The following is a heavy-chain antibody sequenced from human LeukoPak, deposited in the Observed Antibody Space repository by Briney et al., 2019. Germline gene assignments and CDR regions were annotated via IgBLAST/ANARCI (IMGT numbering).Heavy chain of an antibody. CDR3: ARGGLEPVDY. CDR1: GFNFSRYW. CDR2: INEDGSTT. Sequence: GGSLRLSCAAAGFNFSRYWMHWVRQAPGKGLVWVSRINEDGSTTSYADSVKGRFTISRDNVKNTLYLQMNGLRAEDTAVYYCARGGLEPVDYWGQGTLVTVSS. J-gene: IGHJ4*02. D-gene: IGHD1-14*01. V-gene: IGHV3-74*01.